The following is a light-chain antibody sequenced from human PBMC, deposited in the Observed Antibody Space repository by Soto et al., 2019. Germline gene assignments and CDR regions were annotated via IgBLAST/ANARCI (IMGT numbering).Light chain of an antibody. CDR3: SSYTTTSTLV. CDR1: NXDVGSYNL. CDR2: EVR. J-gene: IGLJ3*02. V-gene: IGLV2-14*01. Sequence: QSVLTQPASVSGSPGQSITIACTGTNXDVGSYNLVSWYQQRPGEAPKLIISEVRNRPSGISYRFTGSKSGNTASLTISGLQAEDEADYSCSSYTTTSTLVFGGGTKVTVL.